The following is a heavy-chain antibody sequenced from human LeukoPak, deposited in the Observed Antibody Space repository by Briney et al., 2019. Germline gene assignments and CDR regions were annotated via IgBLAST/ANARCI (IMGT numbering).Heavy chain of an antibody. CDR2: IRSKANSYAT. V-gene: IGHV3-73*01. Sequence: GGSLRLSCAASGFTFSGSAMHWVRQASGKGLEWVGRIRSKANSYATAYAASVKGRFTISREDSKHTAYLQMNSLKTEDTAVYYCTRPYYCSGGSCYGSNWFDPWGQGTLVTVSS. D-gene: IGHD2-15*01. CDR1: GFTFSGSA. CDR3: TRPYYCSGGSCYGSNWFDP. J-gene: IGHJ5*02.